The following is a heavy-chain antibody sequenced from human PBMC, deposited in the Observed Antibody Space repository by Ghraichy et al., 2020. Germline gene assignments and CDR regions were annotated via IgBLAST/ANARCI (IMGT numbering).Heavy chain of an antibody. V-gene: IGHV3-43*02. CDR3: AKDIGYSSGWYDLNAFDI. Sequence: GSLRLSCAASGFTFDDYAMNWVRQAPGKGLEWVSLISGDGGTTYYGDSVKGRFTISRDNSKHSLYLQMNSLRTEDTALYYCAKDIGYSSGWYDLNAFDIWGQGTLVAVSS. CDR2: ISGDGGTT. J-gene: IGHJ3*02. CDR1: GFTFDDYA. D-gene: IGHD6-19*01.